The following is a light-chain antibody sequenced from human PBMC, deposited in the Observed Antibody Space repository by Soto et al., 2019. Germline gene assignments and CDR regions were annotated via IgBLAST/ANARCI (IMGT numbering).Light chain of an antibody. V-gene: IGKV1-5*03. Sequence: DIQMTQSPSTLSASVGDRVTITCRASQTISNYLTWYQQRPGKAPKLLIYRSSILQNGVPSRFSGSGSGTEFTLTISTLQPDDFATYHCQKYSIYATFGQGTRVEI. CDR2: RSS. J-gene: IGKJ1*01. CDR3: QKYSIYAT. CDR1: QTISNY.